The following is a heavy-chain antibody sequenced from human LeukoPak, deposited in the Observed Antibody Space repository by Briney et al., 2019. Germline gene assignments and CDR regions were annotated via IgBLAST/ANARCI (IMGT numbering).Heavy chain of an antibody. Sequence: LAGGALRLCCAVSGFTIDDYGMSWVRQAPGKGLEWVSGINWNGGSAVYADSVKGRFTISRDNAKNSLYLQMNSLRAEDTAVYYCANWDVVVPAAYWGQGTLVTVSS. D-gene: IGHD2-2*01. CDR2: INWNGGSA. CDR1: GFTIDDYG. J-gene: IGHJ4*02. CDR3: ANWDVVVPAAY. V-gene: IGHV3-20*04.